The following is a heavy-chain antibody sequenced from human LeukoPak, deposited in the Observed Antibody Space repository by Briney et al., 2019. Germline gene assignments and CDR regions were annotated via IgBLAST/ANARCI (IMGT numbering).Heavy chain of an antibody. J-gene: IGHJ6*02. CDR1: GGSLSSYY. CDR3: ARDDIVGVPAAIGDYYGMDL. Sequence: SETLSLTCTVSGGSLSSYYWSWIRQPAGKGLEWIGRSYASGSTNYNPSLKSRVTMSVDTSKNQFSLKLSSVTAADTAVYYCARDDIVGVPAAIGDYYGMDLWGQGTTVTVSS. D-gene: IGHD2-2*02. CDR2: SYASGST. V-gene: IGHV4-4*07.